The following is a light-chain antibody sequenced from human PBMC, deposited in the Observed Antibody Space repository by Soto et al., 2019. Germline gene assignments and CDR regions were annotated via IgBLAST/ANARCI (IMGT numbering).Light chain of an antibody. CDR1: RDITDY. CDR3: QNYNSAPWT. V-gene: IGKV1-27*01. CDR2: TAS. Sequence: DIQMTQSPSSLSASVGDRVTITCRASRDITDYLAWYQQKPGQVPKLLIYTASTLHSGVPSRFTASGSGTDFTLTITGLQPEDFATYYCQNYNSAPWTFGQVTNEEFK. J-gene: IGKJ1*01.